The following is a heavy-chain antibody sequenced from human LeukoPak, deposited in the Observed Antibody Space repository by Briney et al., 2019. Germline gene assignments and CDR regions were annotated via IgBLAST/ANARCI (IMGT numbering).Heavy chain of an antibody. J-gene: IGHJ4*02. V-gene: IGHV3-49*03. CDR1: GFTFGDYA. D-gene: IGHD3-3*01. CDR2: IKSKVYGETI. CDR3: SRASFGVVVNMYYFDY. Sequence: GGSLRLSCAASGFTFGDYAMGWFRQAPGKGLEWLSFIKSKVYGETIEYAASVKGRFTISRDDSKSIAYLHMNSLESEDTAIYFCSRASFGVVVNMYYFDYWGLGTLVTVSS.